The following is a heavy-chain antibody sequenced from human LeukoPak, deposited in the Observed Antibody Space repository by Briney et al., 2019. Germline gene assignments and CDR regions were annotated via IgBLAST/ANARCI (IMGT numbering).Heavy chain of an antibody. Sequence: GGSLRLSCAASGFTFSNYGMSWVRQAPGKGLEWVSAISGGGGSTYYADSVRGRFTISRDNAKNSLYLQMNSLRAEDTALYYCARGFNVLRSLEWLTGFDYWGQGTLVTVSS. D-gene: IGHD3-3*01. CDR1: GFTFSNYG. J-gene: IGHJ4*02. V-gene: IGHV3-23*01. CDR2: ISGGGGST. CDR3: ARGFNVLRSLEWLTGFDY.